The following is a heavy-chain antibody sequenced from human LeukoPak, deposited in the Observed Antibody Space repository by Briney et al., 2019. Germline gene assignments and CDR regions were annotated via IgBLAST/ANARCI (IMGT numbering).Heavy chain of an antibody. D-gene: IGHD5-24*01. CDR2: IGIGGDT. CDR1: GFTFSSYD. CDR3: AKDRLLDGYNPYFDY. Sequence: PGGSLRLSYAASGFTFSSYDMHWVRQSTGKGLEWVSGIGIGGDTYHVDSVKGRFTISRENAKNSLYLQMNSLRAEDTAVYYCAKDRLLDGYNPYFDYWGQGTLVTVSS. J-gene: IGHJ4*02. V-gene: IGHV3-13*01.